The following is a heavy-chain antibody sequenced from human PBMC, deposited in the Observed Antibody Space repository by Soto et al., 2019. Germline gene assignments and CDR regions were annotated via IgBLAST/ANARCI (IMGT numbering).Heavy chain of an antibody. V-gene: IGHV4-30-4*01. CDR3: ARAQGSGFLVS. CDR2: IYYRGST. CDR1: GGSISSGDYY. D-gene: IGHD3-10*01. Sequence: QVQLQESGPGLVKPSQTLSLTCTVSGGSISSGDYYWSWIRQPPGKGLEWIGYIYYRGSTYYNPSLKSRATISVDTSKNQCSLKLSSVTAADTAVYYCARAQGSGFLVSWGQGTLVTVSS. J-gene: IGHJ4*02.